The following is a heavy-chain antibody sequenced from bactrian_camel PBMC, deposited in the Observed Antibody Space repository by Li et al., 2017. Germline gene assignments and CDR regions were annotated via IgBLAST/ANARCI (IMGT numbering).Heavy chain of an antibody. Sequence: VQLVESGGGSVQVGGSLTLSCERTVSGFTSSLYFMGWFRQRPGKEREAVAVVFSGNGNTYYADSVKGRFTISQDTSKTTTYLRMSILESEDSAMYYCAATYPYDAHWTVIPVGSRRPGFGHLGQGTQVTVS. V-gene: IGHV3S40*01. CDR1: GFTSSLYF. J-gene: IGHJ4*01. CDR3: AATYPYDAHWTVIPVGSRRPGFGH. CDR2: VFSGNGNT. D-gene: IGHD8*01.